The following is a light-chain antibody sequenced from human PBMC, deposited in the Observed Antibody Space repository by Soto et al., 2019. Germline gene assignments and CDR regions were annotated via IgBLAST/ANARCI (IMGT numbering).Light chain of an antibody. Sequence: IVMTQSAATLSVCPGERATLSCRASQSVSSNLAWYQQKPGQAPRLLIYGASTRATGIPARFSGSGSGTEFTLTISSLQSEDFAAYYCQQYNNWPPWTFGQGTKVEIK. V-gene: IGKV3-15*01. CDR3: QQYNNWPPWT. CDR1: QSVSSN. CDR2: GAS. J-gene: IGKJ1*01.